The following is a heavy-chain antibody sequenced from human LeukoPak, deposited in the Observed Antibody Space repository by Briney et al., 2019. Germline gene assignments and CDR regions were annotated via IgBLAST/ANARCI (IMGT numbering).Heavy chain of an antibody. CDR3: ACGPVDWYFDL. D-gene: IGHD1-26*01. CDR2: IYHSGST. CDR1: GYSISSGYY. Sequence: SETLSLTCTVSGYSISSGYYWCWLRQPPGKGLEWIGSIYHSGSTYYNPSLKSRVTISVDRSKNQFSLKLSSVTAADRAVYYCACGPVDWYFDLWGRGTLVTVSS. J-gene: IGHJ2*01. V-gene: IGHV4-38-2*02.